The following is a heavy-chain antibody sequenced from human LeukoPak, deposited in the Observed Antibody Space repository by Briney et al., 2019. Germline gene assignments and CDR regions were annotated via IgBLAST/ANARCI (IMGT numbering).Heavy chain of an antibody. CDR2: ISGSGGST. J-gene: IGHJ4*02. V-gene: IGHV3-23*01. D-gene: IGHD6-19*01. CDR3: AKNAKQWLVVDY. CDR1: GYTFTCYG. Sequence: ASVKVSCKASGYTFTCYGISWVRQAPGKGLEWVSAISGSGGSTYYADSVKGRFTSSRDNSKNTLYLQMNSLRAEETAVYYCAKNAKQWLVVDYWAQGTLVTVSS.